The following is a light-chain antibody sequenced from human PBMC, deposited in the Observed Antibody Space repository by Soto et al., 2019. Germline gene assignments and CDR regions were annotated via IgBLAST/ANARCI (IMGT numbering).Light chain of an antibody. CDR3: QQYGNSPIT. Sequence: EVVLTQSPGTLSLSRGESATLPCRASERIYSAYLGWYQQKPGQXPRLLIYGTSSRATGIPDRFSGSGSGTDFTLTISRLEPEDFAVYYCQQYGNSPITFGQGTRLEIK. V-gene: IGKV3-20*01. CDR1: ERIYSAY. CDR2: GTS. J-gene: IGKJ5*01.